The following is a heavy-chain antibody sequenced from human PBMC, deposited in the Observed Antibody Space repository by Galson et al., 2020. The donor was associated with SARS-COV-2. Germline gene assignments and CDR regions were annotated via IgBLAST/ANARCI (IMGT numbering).Heavy chain of an antibody. D-gene: IGHD6-13*01. V-gene: IGHV3-13*05. J-gene: IGHJ2*01. CDR1: GFTFSSYD. Sequence: TGGSLRLSCAASGFTFSSYDMHWVRQATGKGLEWVSAIGTAGDPYYPGSVKGRFTISRENAKNSLYLQMNSLRAGDTAVYYCARGGIAAAGTESWYFDLWGRGTLVTVSS. CDR3: ARGGIAAAGTESWYFDL. CDR2: IGTAGDP.